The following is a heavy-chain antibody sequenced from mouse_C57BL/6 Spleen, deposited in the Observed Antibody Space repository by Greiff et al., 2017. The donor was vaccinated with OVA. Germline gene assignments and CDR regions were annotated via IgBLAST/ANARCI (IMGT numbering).Heavy chain of an antibody. CDR2: ISYDGSN. V-gene: IGHV3-6*01. D-gene: IGHD2-4*01. CDR3: ARVEGYDYDGGAWFAY. CDR1: GYSITSGYY. Sequence: EVKLMESGPGLVKPSQSLSLTCSVTGYSITSGYYWNWIRQFPGNKLEWMGYISYDGSNNYNPSLKNRISITRDTSKNQFFLKLNSVTTEDTATYYCARVEGYDYDGGAWFAYWGQGTLVTVSA. J-gene: IGHJ3*01.